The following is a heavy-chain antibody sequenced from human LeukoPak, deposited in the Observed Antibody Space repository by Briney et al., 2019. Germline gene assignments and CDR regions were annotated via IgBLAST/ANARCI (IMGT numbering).Heavy chain of an antibody. V-gene: IGHV3-21*01. CDR3: ARDRGAQRGYHGMDV. Sequence: GGSLRLSCAASGFTFSSYSMNWVRQAPGKGLEWVSSISSSSSYIYYADSVKGRFTISRDNAKNSLYLQMNSLRAEDTAVYYCARDRGAQRGYHGMDVWGQGTTVTVSS. CDR1: GFTFSSYS. CDR2: ISSSSSYI. D-gene: IGHD3-10*01. J-gene: IGHJ6*02.